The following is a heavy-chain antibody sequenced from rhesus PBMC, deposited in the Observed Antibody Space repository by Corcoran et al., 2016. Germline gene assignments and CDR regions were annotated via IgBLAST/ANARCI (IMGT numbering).Heavy chain of an antibody. V-gene: IGHV4-173*01. CDR3: ARGAYYYDREF. D-gene: IGHD3-28*01. J-gene: IGHJ1*01. CDR2: IAGSGGST. CDR1: GGSISSHY. Sequence: QLQLQESAPGLVKPSETLSLTCAVSGGSISSHYWRWIRQPRRQGLEWIGRIAGSGGSTDYNPSLKSRVTIATDTSKNQFSLKLSSVTAADTAVYYCARGAYYYDREFWGQGALVTVSS.